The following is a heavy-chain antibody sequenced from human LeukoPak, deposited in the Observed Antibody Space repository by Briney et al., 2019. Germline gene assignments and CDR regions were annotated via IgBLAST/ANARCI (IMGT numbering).Heavy chain of an antibody. CDR3: ARGGMVTFGY. D-gene: IGHD2-21*02. CDR2: IYYSGST. Sequence: PSGTLSLTCAVSGGSISGSNWWSWVRQPPGKGLEWIGNIYYSGSTYYNPSLKSRVTISVDTSKNQFSLMLTSVSAADTAVYYCARGGMVTFGYWGQGTLVTVSS. J-gene: IGHJ4*02. V-gene: IGHV4-4*02. CDR1: GGSISGSNW.